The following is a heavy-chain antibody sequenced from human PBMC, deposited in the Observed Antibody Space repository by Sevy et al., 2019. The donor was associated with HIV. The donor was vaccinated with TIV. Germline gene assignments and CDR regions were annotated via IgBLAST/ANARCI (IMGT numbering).Heavy chain of an antibody. CDR2: ISFDGYTS. CDR3: ASPTTPYGDYDYYFDY. J-gene: IGHJ4*02. Sequence: GGSLRLSCAASGFTFSHFSMYWVRQAPGKGLEWVALISFDGYTSSYADSVRGRFTISRDNTKDTLYLQMNSLTLDDTAVYYCASPTTPYGDYDYYFDYWGQGTLVTVSS. V-gene: IGHV3-30-3*01. CDR1: GFTFSHFS. D-gene: IGHD4-17*01.